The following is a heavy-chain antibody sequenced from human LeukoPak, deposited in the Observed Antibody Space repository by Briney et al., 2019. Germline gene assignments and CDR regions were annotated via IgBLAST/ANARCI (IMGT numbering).Heavy chain of an antibody. CDR2: ISSSGSTI. CDR1: GFTFSSYE. D-gene: IGHD2-2*01. CDR3: ARDRVVPAAMTDY. Sequence: PGGSLRLSCAASGFTFSSYEMNWVRQAPGKGLEWVSYISSSGSTIYYADSVKGRFTISRDNAKNSLYLQMNSLRAEDTAVYYCARDRVVPAAMTDYWGQGTLVTVSS. V-gene: IGHV3-48*03. J-gene: IGHJ4*02.